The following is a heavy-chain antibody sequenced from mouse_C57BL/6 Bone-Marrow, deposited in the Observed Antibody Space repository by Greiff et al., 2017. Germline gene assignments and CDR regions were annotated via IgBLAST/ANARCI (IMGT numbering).Heavy chain of an antibody. Sequence: QIQLVQSGPELKKPGETVKISCKASGYTFTTYGMSWVKQAPGKGLKWMGWINTYSGVPTYADDFKGRFAFSFETSASTAYLQINNLKNEDTATYCCARKWDYYAMDYWGQGTSVTVSS. V-gene: IGHV9-3*01. D-gene: IGHD1-3*01. CDR3: ARKWDYYAMDY. CDR2: INTYSGVP. J-gene: IGHJ4*01. CDR1: GYTFTTYG.